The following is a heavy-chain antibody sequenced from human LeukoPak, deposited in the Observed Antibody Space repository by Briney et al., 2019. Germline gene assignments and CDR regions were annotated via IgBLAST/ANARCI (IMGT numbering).Heavy chain of an antibody. CDR3: ARDRAWNYFDY. CDR2: ISNDGSRK. CDR1: GFTFSRHG. D-gene: IGHD3-3*01. J-gene: IGHJ4*02. V-gene: IGHV3-30*03. Sequence: GGSLRLSCAPSGFTFSRHGMHWVRQAPGKGLEWVAIISNDGSRKYYAHSVEGRFTISRDNSKSTLYLQMDSLRAEDTAVYYCARDRAWNYFDYWGQGTLVTVSS.